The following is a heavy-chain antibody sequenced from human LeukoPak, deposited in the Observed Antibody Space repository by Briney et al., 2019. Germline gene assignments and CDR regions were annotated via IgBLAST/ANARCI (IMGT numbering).Heavy chain of an antibody. Sequence: SETLSLTCAVSGGSLSGYYWTWIRQPPGKGLEWIGEINHSGSANYNPSLKSRVTISLDTSKNQFSLNLSSVTAADTAVYYCARGQGTVTTHWGQGTLVTVSS. CDR3: ARGQGTVTTH. J-gene: IGHJ4*02. CDR1: GGSLSGYY. V-gene: IGHV4-34*01. D-gene: IGHD4-17*01. CDR2: INHSGSA.